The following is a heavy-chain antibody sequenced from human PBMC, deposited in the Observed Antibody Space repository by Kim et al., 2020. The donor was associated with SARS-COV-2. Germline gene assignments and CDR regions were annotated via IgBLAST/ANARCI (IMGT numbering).Heavy chain of an antibody. J-gene: IGHJ4*02. CDR3: ARKDSSGYYADFDY. CDR1: GYTFTSYG. D-gene: IGHD3-22*01. V-gene: IGHV1-18*04. CDR2: ISAYNGNT. Sequence: ASVKVSCKASGYTFTSYGISWVRQAPGQGLEWMGLISAYNGNTNYAQKLQGRVTMTTDTSTSTAYMELRSLRSDDTAVYYCARKDSSGYYADFDYWGQGTLVTVSS.